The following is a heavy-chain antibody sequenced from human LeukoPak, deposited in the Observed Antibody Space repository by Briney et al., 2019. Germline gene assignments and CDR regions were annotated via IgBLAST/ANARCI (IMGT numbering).Heavy chain of an antibody. V-gene: IGHV3-7*01. CDR2: IKQDGSEK. D-gene: IGHD6-13*01. Sequence: GGSLRLSCAASGFTFSSYWISWVRQAPGKGLEWVANIKQDGSEKYYVDSVKGRFTISRDNAKNSLYLQMNSLRAEDTAVYYCARVRLSKRAAAGGNYYYYYMDVWGKGTTVTVSS. CDR3: ARVRLSKRAAAGGNYYYYYMDV. J-gene: IGHJ6*03. CDR1: GFTFSSYW.